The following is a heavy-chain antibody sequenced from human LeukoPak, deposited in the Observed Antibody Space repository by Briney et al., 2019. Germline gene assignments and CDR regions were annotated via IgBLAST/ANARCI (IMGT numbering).Heavy chain of an antibody. Sequence: LRLSCAASGFTFSSYAMSWVRQAPGKGLEWIGYIYYSGSTYYNPSLKSRVTISVDTSKNQFSLKLSSVTAADTAVYYCARDPINRSTSAYYYYMDVWGKGTTVTVSS. D-gene: IGHD2-2*01. J-gene: IGHJ6*03. CDR3: ARDPINRSTSAYYYYMDV. V-gene: IGHV4-30-4*08. CDR1: GFTFSSYA. CDR2: IYYSGST.